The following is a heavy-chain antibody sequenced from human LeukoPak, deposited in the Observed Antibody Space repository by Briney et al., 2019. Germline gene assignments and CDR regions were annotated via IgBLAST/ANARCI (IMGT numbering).Heavy chain of an antibody. Sequence: PSETLSLTCAVYGGSFSGYYWSWIRQPPGKGLKWIGEINHSGSTNYNPSLKSRVTISVDASKNQFSLKLSSVTAADTAVYYCARGQYSSSWYRRDYYYGMDVWGQGTTVTVSS. V-gene: IGHV4-34*01. CDR1: GGSFSGYY. J-gene: IGHJ6*02. CDR2: INHSGST. D-gene: IGHD6-13*01. CDR3: ARGQYSSSWYRRDYYYGMDV.